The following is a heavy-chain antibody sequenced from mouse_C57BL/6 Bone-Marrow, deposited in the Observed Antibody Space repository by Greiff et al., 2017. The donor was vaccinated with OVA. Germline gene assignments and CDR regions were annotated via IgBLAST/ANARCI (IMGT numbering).Heavy chain of an antibody. Sequence: QVQLKESGAELAKPGASVKLSCKASGYTFTSYWMHWVKQRPGQGLEWIGYINPSSGYTKYNQKFKDKATLTADKSSSTAYMQLSSLTYEDSAVYDCARSCYYYGRAMDYWGQGTSVTVSS. CDR3: ARSCYYYGRAMDY. CDR2: INPSSGYT. V-gene: IGHV1-7*01. D-gene: IGHD1-1*01. CDR1: GYTFTSYW. J-gene: IGHJ4*01.